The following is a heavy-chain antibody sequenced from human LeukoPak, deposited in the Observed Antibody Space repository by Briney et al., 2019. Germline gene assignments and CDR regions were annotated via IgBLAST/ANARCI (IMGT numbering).Heavy chain of an antibody. V-gene: IGHV3-23*01. D-gene: IGHD2-15*01. CDR1: GFTFSSYA. Sequence: PGGSLRLSCAASGFTFSSYAMSWVRQAPGKGLEWVSAISGSGGRTYYADSVTRRFTISRDNSKNTLYLQMNSLRAEDTAVYYCAKPLNSAYCSGGSCYDDYRGQGTLGTVS. CDR3: AKPLNSAYCSGGSCYDDY. J-gene: IGHJ4*02. CDR2: ISGSGGRT.